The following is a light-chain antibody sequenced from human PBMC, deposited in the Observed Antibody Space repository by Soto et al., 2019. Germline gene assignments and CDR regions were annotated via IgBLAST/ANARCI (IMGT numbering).Light chain of an antibody. CDR2: GAS. CDR3: QQDGSLPFT. V-gene: IGKV3-20*01. J-gene: IGKJ3*01. Sequence: EIVLTQSPGTLSLSPGERATLSCRASQSVSSSYLAWYQQKPGQAPRLLIYGASSRATGIPDRFSGSGSGTDFTLTISRLEPEDFAMYYCQQDGSLPFTFGPGTKVDIK. CDR1: QSVSSSY.